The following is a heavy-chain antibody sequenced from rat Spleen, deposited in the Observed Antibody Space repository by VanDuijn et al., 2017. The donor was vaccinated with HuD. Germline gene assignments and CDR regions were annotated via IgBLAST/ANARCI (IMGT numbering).Heavy chain of an antibody. V-gene: IGHV5-17*01. CDR3: TTDPYRYNVDY. J-gene: IGHJ2*01. Sequence: EVQLVESGGGLVRPGRSLKLSCAASGFTFSDYAMAWVRQAPKKGLEWVATIIYDGSSTYYRDSVKGRFTISRDNAKSTLYLQMDSLRSEDTATYYCTTDPYRYNVDYWGQGVMVTVSS. CDR2: IIYDGSST. D-gene: IGHD1-5*01. CDR1: GFTFSDYA.